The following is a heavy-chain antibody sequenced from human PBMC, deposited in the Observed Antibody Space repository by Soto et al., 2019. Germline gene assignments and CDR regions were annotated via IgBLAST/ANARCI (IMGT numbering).Heavy chain of an antibody. CDR3: ARDWFCGADCYYGIEH. Sequence: VQLVESGGGIIQPGRSLKLSCAASGFTFSSYSFHWVRQAPGKGLESVALISHDGTTEHYADSEKGRFTISREDSKKMLYLPMCSLRPQVTAVYYCARDWFCGADCYYGIEHWGQGNRVAVSS. V-gene: IGHV3-30-3*01. CDR2: ISHDGTTE. CDR1: GFTFSSYS. J-gene: IGHJ4*02. D-gene: IGHD2-21*02.